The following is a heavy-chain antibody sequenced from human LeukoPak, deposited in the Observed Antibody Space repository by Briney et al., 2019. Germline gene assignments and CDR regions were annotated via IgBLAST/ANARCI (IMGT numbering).Heavy chain of an antibody. V-gene: IGHV3-30*19. Sequence: GGSLRLSCAASGFTFSSYGMHWVRQAPGKGLEWVAVISYDGSNKYYADSVKGRFTISRDNSKNTLYLQMNSLRAEDTAVYYCARENTAMVNDYWGQGTLVTVSS. D-gene: IGHD5-18*01. CDR2: ISYDGSNK. CDR3: ARENTAMVNDY. J-gene: IGHJ4*02. CDR1: GFTFSSYG.